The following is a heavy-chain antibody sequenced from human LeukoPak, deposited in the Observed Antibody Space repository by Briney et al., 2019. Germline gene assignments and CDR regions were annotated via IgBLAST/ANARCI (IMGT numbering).Heavy chain of an antibody. J-gene: IGHJ4*02. CDR3: ARDRDDSSGYNVFDY. V-gene: IGHV4-59*01. Sequence: SETLSLTCTVSGGSISSYYWSWIRQPPGKGLEWIGYIYYSGSTNYNPSLKSRVTISVDTSKNQFSLKLSSVTAADTAVYYCARDRDDSSGYNVFDYWGQGTLVTVSS. CDR1: GGSISSYY. D-gene: IGHD3-22*01. CDR2: IYYSGST.